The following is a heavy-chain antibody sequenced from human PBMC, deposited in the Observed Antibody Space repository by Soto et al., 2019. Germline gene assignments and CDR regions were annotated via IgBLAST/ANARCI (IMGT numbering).Heavy chain of an antibody. CDR3: VKLGPGYYYGMDV. Sequence: LALTCSVSGDSIAGYCWSWTRQSPGKGLEWIGDIYNRGSTNYNPSLKRRVTISADTSKNQLSLRLTSVTAADTAVYYCVKLGPGYYYGMDVWGQGTTVTVS. V-gene: IGHV4-59*01. J-gene: IGHJ6*02. D-gene: IGHD1-26*01. CDR2: IYNRGST. CDR1: GDSIAGYC.